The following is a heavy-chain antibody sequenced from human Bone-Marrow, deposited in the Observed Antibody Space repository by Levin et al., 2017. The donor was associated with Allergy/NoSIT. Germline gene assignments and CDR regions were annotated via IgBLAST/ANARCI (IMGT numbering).Heavy chain of an antibody. J-gene: IGHJ3*02. CDR3: TRLLGDGTAFDI. D-gene: IGHD2-21*02. V-gene: IGHV3-73*01. Sequence: KVSCAASGFTFSGSAMHWVRQASGKGLEWVGRIRSKANSYATAYSASVKGRFTISRDDSKNTAYLQMNSLKTEDTAVYYCTRLLGDGTAFDIWGQGTMVTVSS. CDR1: GFTFSGSA. CDR2: IRSKANSYAT.